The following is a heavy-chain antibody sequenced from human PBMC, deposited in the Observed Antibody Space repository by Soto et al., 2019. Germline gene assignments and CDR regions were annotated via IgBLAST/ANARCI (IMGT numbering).Heavy chain of an antibody. V-gene: IGHV1-18*01. D-gene: IGHD3-3*01. CDR1: GSTFSSYT. CDR3: ARLRFLEWSDFDY. CDR2: ISAYNGNT. J-gene: IGHJ4*02. Sequence: ASVKVSCKASGSTFSSYTISWVRQAPGQGLEWMGWISAYNGNTNYAQKLQGRVTMTTDTSTSTAYMELRSLRSDDTAVYYCARLRFLEWSDFDYWGQGTLVTVSS.